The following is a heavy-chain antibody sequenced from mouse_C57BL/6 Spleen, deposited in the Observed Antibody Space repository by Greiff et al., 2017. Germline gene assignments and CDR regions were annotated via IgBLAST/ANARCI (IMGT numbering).Heavy chain of an antibody. J-gene: IGHJ2*01. D-gene: IGHD6-2*01. CDR1: GYTFTSYW. CDR2: IDPSDSET. CDR3: ARGGLWVDY. V-gene: IGHV1-52*01. Sequence: VLLQQPGAELVRPGSSVKLSCKASGYTFTSYWMHWVKQRPIQGLEWIGNIDPSDSETHYNQKFKDKATLTVDKSSSTASMQLSSLTSEDSAVYYCARGGLWVDYWGQGTTLTVSS.